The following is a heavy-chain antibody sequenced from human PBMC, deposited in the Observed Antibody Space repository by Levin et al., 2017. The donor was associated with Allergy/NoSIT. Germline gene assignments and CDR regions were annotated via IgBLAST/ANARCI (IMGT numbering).Heavy chain of an antibody. Sequence: SVKVSCKASGDTFSSSVISWVRQAPGQGLEWMGGIIPSFGTSNYTQKFHGRVTFSADDSTRTAYMELSSLTSEDTAVYYCARSQKTYYYDTSGSPFDSWGQGTLVTVSS. D-gene: IGHD3-22*01. CDR2: IIPSFGTS. J-gene: IGHJ4*02. V-gene: IGHV1-69*13. CDR3: ARSQKTYYYDTSGSPFDS. CDR1: GDTFSSSV.